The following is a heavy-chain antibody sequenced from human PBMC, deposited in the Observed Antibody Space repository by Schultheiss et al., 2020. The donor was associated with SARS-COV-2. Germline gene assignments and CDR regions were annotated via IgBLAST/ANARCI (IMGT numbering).Heavy chain of an antibody. CDR2: IIPILGSP. Sequence: SVKVSCKASGGTFSSYAISWVRQAPGQGLEWMGGIIPILGSPNYAQNFQGRVTIIADESTSTAYMELSSLRSEDTAVYYCARGATVTTRPYYYYGMDVWGQGTTVTVSS. J-gene: IGHJ6*02. CDR1: GGTFSSYA. D-gene: IGHD4-11*01. CDR3: ARGATVTTRPYYYYGMDV. V-gene: IGHV1-69*13.